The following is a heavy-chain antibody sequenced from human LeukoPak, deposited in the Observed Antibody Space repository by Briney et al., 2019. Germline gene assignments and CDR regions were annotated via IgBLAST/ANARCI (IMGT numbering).Heavy chain of an antibody. CDR2: INHSGSP. D-gene: IGHD2-15*01. J-gene: IGHJ4*02. Sequence: SETLSLTCAVYGGTFSDYYWTWIREPPGKGLEWIGEINHSGSPNNNPSLKSRVSISFDTSKNQFSLKLSSVTAADTAVYYCARGPSGYCSGGSCYRWVHKVFDYWGQGTLVTPSS. V-gene: IGHV4-34*01. CDR3: ARGPSGYCSGGSCYRWVHKVFDY. CDR1: GGTFSDYY.